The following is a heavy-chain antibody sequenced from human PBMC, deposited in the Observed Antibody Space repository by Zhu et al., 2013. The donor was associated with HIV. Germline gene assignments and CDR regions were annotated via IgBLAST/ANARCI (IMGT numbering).Heavy chain of an antibody. CDR1: GVKLKFHA. D-gene: IGHD3-22*01. J-gene: IGHJ4*02. Sequence: QVQLMQSGPEVKRPGSSVRVSCQASGVKLKFHAISWIRQAPGQGLEWLGSILPALASTKYGRNFQGRVSFTADTSQNTVYMELTNLKPDDTAVYYCARDITHSSGSYWGQGTLVTVSS. CDR2: ILPALAST. CDR3: ARDITHSSGSY. V-gene: IGHV1-69*09.